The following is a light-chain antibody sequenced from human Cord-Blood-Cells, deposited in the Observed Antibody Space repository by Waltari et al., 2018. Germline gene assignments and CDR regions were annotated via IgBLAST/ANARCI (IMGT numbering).Light chain of an antibody. J-gene: IGKJ5*01. CDR1: QGISNY. V-gene: IGKV1-27*01. CDR3: QKYNSAIT. CDR2: AAS. Sequence: TQSPSSLSASVGDRVTITCRASQGISNYLAWYQQKPGKVPKLLIYAASTLQSGVPSRFSGSGSGTDFTLTISSLQPEDVATYYCQKYNSAITFGQGTRLEIK.